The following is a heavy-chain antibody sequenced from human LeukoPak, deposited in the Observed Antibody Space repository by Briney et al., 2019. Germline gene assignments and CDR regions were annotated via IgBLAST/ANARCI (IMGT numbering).Heavy chain of an antibody. Sequence: ASVKVSCKASGYTFTGYYMHWVRQAPGQGLEWMGGIIPIFGTANYAQKFQGRVTITADESTSTAYMELSSLRSEDTAVYYCAREGIAAAGRRFDPWGQGTLVTVSS. V-gene: IGHV1-69*13. CDR1: GYTFTGYY. D-gene: IGHD6-13*01. CDR2: IIPIFGTA. CDR3: AREGIAAAGRRFDP. J-gene: IGHJ5*02.